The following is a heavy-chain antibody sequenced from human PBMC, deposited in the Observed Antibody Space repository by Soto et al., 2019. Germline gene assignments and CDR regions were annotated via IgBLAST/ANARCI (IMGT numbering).Heavy chain of an antibody. J-gene: IGHJ5*02. V-gene: IGHV3-33*01. D-gene: IGHD2-2*01. CDR3: ARLPGATLPGYCSSTSCYGGSDWFDP. CDR2: IWYDGSNK. CDR1: GFTFSSYG. Sequence: PGGSLRLSCAASGFTFSSYGMHWVRQAPGKGLEWVAVIWYDGSNKYYADSVKGRFTISRDNSKNTLYLQMNSLRAEDTAVYYCARLPGATLPGYCSSTSCYGGSDWFDPWGQGTLVTVSS.